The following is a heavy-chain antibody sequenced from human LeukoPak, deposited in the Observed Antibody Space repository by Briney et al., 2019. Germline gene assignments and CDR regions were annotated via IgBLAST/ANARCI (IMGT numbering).Heavy chain of an antibody. J-gene: IGHJ6*03. V-gene: IGHV1-69*05. CDR1: GHTFSSYA. D-gene: IGHD5-12*01. CDR2: ILPIFGTA. Sequence: ASVNVSCKASGHTFSSYAISWVRQAPGQGLEWMGGILPIFGTANYAEMLQGRVPINTHEPHHTAYMALSRLSSGHTAVCFCARGYSGYDCMDVWGKGTTVTVSS. CDR3: ARGYSGYDCMDV.